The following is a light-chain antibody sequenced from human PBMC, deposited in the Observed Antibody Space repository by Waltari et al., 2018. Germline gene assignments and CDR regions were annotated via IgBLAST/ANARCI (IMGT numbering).Light chain of an antibody. V-gene: IGKV1-39*01. CDR2: TSS. J-gene: IGKJ2*03. CDR1: QNINNY. Sequence: IQMTQSPSSLSASLGDRVTITCRASQNINNYLNWYQQKPGKAPNLLIYTSSGLPKGVPSRFSGSGSGTDFTLTISGLQPEDLATYYCQQVFVTPYSFGQGTKLEI. CDR3: QQVFVTPYS.